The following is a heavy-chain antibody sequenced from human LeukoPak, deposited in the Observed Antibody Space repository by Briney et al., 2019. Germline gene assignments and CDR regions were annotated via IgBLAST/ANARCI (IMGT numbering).Heavy chain of an antibody. CDR2: SYHGGST. J-gene: IGHJ3*02. CDR1: GVYISSTVW. CDR3: ARGGGSAPYALDI. D-gene: IGHD3-16*01. V-gene: IGHV4-4*02. Sequence: SETLSLTCAVSGVYISSTVWWTWVRQPPGGGLEWIAESYHGGSTNYNPSLKSRATISVDKSRNQFSLTLTSVTAADSAAYFCARGGGSAPYALDIWGQGTMVTVSS.